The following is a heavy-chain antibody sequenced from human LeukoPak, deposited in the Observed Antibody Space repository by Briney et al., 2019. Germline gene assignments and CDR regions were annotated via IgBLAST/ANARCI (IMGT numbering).Heavy chain of an antibody. CDR1: GGSISSSSYY. Sequence: KPSETLSLTCTVSGGSISSSSYYWGWIRQPPGKGLEWIGSVFYSGSTYYNPSLKSRVTMSVDTSKNQFSLKLSSVTAADTAVYYCARGHPDTVVVVAGMGNWFDPWGQGTLVTVSS. CDR3: ARGHPDTVVVVAGMGNWFDP. D-gene: IGHD2-15*01. J-gene: IGHJ5*02. CDR2: VFYSGST. V-gene: IGHV4-39*07.